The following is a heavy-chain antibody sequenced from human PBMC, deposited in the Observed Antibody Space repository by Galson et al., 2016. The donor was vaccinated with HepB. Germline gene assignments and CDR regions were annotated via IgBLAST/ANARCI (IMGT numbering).Heavy chain of an antibody. V-gene: IGHV6-1*01. CDR3: ARLNNDVVVDGKLGFDP. D-gene: IGHD2-15*01. CDR1: GDSVSTYSAS. Sequence: CAISGDSVSTYSASWHWIRQSPSRGLEWLGRTYYRSKWFNDYAGAVKSRITINADTSKNRFSLQLNSVTPEEAAVYYCARLNNDVVVDGKLGFDPWGQGLLVTVSS. J-gene: IGHJ5*02. CDR2: TYYRSKWFN.